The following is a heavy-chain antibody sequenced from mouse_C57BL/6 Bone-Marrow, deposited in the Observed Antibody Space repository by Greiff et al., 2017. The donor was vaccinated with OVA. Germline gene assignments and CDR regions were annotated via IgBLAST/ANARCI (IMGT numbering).Heavy chain of an antibody. D-gene: IGHD4-1*01. CDR3: AKKELGRGYFDV. CDR2: IWRGGST. V-gene: IGHV2-5*01. J-gene: IGHJ1*03. CDR1: GFSLTSYG. Sequence: VQVVESGPGLVQPSQRLSITCTVSGFSLTSYGVHWVRQSPGKGLEWLGVIWRGGSTDYNAAFMSRLSITKDNSKSQVFFKMNSLQADDTAIYYCAKKELGRGYFDVWGTGTTVTVSS.